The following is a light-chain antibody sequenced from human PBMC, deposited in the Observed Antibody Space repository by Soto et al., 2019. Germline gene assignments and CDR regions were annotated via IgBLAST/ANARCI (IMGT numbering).Light chain of an antibody. CDR3: HQRSNWPMFT. V-gene: IGKV3-11*01. Sequence: EIVLTQSPATLSLSPGERATLSSRASQSVSRYLAWYQQKPGQAPRLLIYDASNRATGIPARFSGSGSGTDFTLTISSLEPEDFAVYYCHQRSNWPMFTFGPGTKVDIK. J-gene: IGKJ3*01. CDR1: QSVSRY. CDR2: DAS.